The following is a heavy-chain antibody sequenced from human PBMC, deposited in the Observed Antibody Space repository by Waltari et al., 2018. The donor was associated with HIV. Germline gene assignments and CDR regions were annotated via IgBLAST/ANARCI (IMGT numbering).Heavy chain of an antibody. Sequence: QVQLVASGGGVVQPGQSLLLSVPAFGFPFRAFDMLWVRQAPGKGLEWVTVIASDGSNQYYADSVKGRFTISRDNSKNTLSLQINSLKTEDTAIHYCAKDAYGGHPKNSFDSWGQGTLVTVSS. V-gene: IGHV3-30*18. CDR2: IASDGSNQ. D-gene: IGHD3-10*01. CDR3: AKDAYGGHPKNSFDS. J-gene: IGHJ5*01. CDR1: GFPFRAFD.